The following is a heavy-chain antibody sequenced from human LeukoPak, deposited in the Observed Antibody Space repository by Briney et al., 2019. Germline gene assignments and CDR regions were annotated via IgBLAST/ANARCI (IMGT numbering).Heavy chain of an antibody. CDR2: IYYSGST. CDR3: ARHSGYSSSSNWFDP. CDR1: GGSISSYY. V-gene: IGHV4-59*08. D-gene: IGHD6-6*01. Sequence: SETLSLTCIVSGGSISSYYWSWIRQPPGKGLEWIGYIYYSGSTNYNPSLKSRVTISVDTSKNQFSLKLSSVTAADTAVYYCARHSGYSSSSNWFDPWGQGTLVTVSS. J-gene: IGHJ5*02.